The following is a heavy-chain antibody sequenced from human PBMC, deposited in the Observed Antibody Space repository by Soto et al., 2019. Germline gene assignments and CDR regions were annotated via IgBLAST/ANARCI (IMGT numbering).Heavy chain of an antibody. CDR2: IHAGNGNT. CDR3: ARDGPGWYLDH. Sequence: VPVKVSCKTSGETVSRSAIHWVRQVPGQRPEWMGWIHAGNGNTKYSQKFQDRLTVTRETSASTVYKQFSSLRSEDTGIYYCARDGPGWYLDHWGRLSLVTVGS. D-gene: IGHD6-19*01. CDR1: GETVSRSA. J-gene: IGHJ4*02. V-gene: IGHV1-3*01.